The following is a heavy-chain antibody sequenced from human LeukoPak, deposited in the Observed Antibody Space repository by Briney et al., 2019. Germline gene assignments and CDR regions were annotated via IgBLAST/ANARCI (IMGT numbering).Heavy chain of an antibody. V-gene: IGHV4-59*01. D-gene: IGHD4-17*01. CDR1: GGSISTYY. J-gene: IGHJ6*03. Sequence: SETLSLTCTVSGGSISTYYWSWIRQPPGKGLEWIGYIYYSGGTNYNPSLKSRVTISVDTSKNQFSLKLSSVTAADTAVYYCARERRVRGDYVDHYYMDVWGKGTTVTVSS. CDR3: ARERRVRGDYVDHYYMDV. CDR2: IYYSGGT.